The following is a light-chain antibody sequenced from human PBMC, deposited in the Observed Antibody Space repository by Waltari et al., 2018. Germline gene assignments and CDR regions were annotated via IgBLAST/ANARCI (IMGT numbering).Light chain of an antibody. V-gene: IGKV1-9*01. CDR2: VAS. Sequence: QLTQSPSSLSASAGDRVTINCGASQAIRTYLAWYQQRPGQVPKLLIFVASKLEVGVPSRFSSSGSVTEFTLTISGLQPEYFATYYCRHFNSYPLTFGGGTKVEV. CDR1: QAIRTY. CDR3: RHFNSYPLT. J-gene: IGKJ4*01.